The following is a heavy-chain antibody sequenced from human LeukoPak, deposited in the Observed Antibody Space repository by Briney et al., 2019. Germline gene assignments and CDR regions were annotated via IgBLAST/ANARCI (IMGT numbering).Heavy chain of an antibody. CDR3: AKTTGYGTTQGDSDS. CDR2: ICCWGVIT. Sequence: GGSLRLSCAASGLTYSSYAMSWVRAPPGKGLEWVSDICCWGVITSYAASVKGRFTISGDNSKNTLYLKLSTLIAEDTAVYYCAKTTGYGTTQGDSDSGGRGTMTTVAS. J-gene: IGHJ4*02. V-gene: IGHV3-23*01. D-gene: IGHD6-13*01. CDR1: GLTYSSYA.